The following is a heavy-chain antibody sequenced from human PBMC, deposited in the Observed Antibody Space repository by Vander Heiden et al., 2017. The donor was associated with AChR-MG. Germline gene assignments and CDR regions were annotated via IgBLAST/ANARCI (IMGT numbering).Heavy chain of an antibody. CDR2: IYHCGTT. V-gene: IGHV4-38-2*01. CDR1: GFSITRGYT. J-gene: IGHJ5*02. CDR3: ARDPPGYQVPLGEPWFDP. D-gene: IGHD3-16*01. Sequence: QVQLQESGPGLIKPSETLSLTCAVSGFSITRGYTWGWIRQPPGKGLPWIGNIYHCGTTYYGPSLESRVTISMDTSKNQFSLRLTSVTAADTAVYYCARDPPGYQVPLGEPWFDPWGQGTLVTVSS.